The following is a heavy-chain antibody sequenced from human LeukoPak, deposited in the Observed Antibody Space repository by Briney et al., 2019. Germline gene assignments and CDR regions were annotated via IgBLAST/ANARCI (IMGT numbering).Heavy chain of an antibody. CDR2: IYYSGST. J-gene: IGHJ4*02. CDR1: GGSISSYY. CDR3: ARNGYDVRVDY. D-gene: IGHD3-16*01. Sequence: SETLSLTCTVSGGSISSYYWSWIRQPPGKGLEWIGYIYYSGSTNYNPSLKSRVTISVDRSKNQFSLKLSSVTAADTAVYYCARNGYDVRVDYWGQGTLVTVSS. V-gene: IGHV4-59*08.